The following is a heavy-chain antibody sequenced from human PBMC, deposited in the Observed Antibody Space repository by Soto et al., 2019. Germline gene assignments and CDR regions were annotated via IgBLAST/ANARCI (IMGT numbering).Heavy chain of an antibody. CDR1: GVTVSSYA. D-gene: IGHD3-3*01. Sequence: EVQLLESGGGLVQPGGSLRRSCAASGVTVSSYAMSWVRQAPGKGLEWVSDISGSGGSTYYADSVKVRFTISRDNAKNTLYLQMNSLRAEYTAVYYRAKVFRGGTYPVFYWGQGTLVTVSS. CDR3: AKVFRGGTYPVFY. CDR2: ISGSGGST. J-gene: IGHJ4*02. V-gene: IGHV3-23*01.